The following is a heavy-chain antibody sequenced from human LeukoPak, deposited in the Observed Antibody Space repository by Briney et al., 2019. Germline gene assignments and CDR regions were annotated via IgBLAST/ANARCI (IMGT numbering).Heavy chain of an antibody. V-gene: IGHV4-39*07. J-gene: IGHJ6*02. D-gene: IGHD1-14*01. CDR2: IYYSGST. Sequence: SETLSLTCTVSGGSISSSSYYWGWIRQPPGKGLEWIGSIYYSGSTYYNPSLKSRVTISIDKSKNQFSLKLTSVTAADTAVYYCTRSGLTGMRKYPRADYYYYGMDAWGQGTAVTVSS. CDR3: TRSGLTGMRKYPRADYYYYGMDA. CDR1: GGSISSSSYY.